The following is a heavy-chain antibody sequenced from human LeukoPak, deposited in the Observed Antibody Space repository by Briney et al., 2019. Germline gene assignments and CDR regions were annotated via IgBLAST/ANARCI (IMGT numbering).Heavy chain of an antibody. J-gene: IGHJ5*02. CDR3: ARVYGPYFDWSLNNWFDP. D-gene: IGHD3-9*01. CDR2: LFLNDGK. Sequence: ESGPTLVNPTETLTLTCTVSGFSLSNARMGLSWMRQLPGKALEWLAHLFLNDGKSHSTSQKSRLTISKDTSKSQVVLTMTNMDPVDTATYYCARVYGPYFDWSLNNWFDPWGQGTLVTVSS. CDR1: GFSLSNARMG. V-gene: IGHV2-26*01.